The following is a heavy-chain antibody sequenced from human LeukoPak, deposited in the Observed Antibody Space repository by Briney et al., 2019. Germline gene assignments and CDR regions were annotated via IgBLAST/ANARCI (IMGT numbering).Heavy chain of an antibody. J-gene: IGHJ6*03. CDR1: GYTFTGYY. V-gene: IGHV1-2*02. CDR2: INPNSGGT. CDR3: ARARLAAFYYMDV. D-gene: IGHD2-15*01. Sequence: ASVKVSCKASGYTFTGYYMHWVRQAPGQGLEWMGWINPNSGGTNYAQKFQGRVTMTRDTSTSTAYMELRSLRSDDTAVYYCARARLAAFYYMDVWGKGTTVTVSS.